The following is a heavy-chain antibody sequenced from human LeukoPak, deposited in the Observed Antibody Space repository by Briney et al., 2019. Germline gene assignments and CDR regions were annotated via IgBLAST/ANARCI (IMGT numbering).Heavy chain of an antibody. CDR1: GGSISSYY. Sequence: SETLSLTCTVSGGSISSYYWSWIRQPPGKGLEWIGYIYYSGSTNYNPSLTSRVTISVDTSKNQFSLKLSSVTAADTAVYYCARDNYRLGKRYSSSWSSDNYYYYGMDVWGQGTTVTVSS. CDR3: ARDNYRLGKRYSSSWSSDNYYYYGMDV. V-gene: IGHV4-59*01. J-gene: IGHJ6*02. D-gene: IGHD6-13*01. CDR2: IYYSGST.